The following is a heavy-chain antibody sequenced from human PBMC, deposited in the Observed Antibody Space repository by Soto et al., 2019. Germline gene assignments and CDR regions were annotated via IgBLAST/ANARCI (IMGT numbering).Heavy chain of an antibody. V-gene: IGHV1-18*01. CDR2: INAYNGNT. J-gene: IGHJ5*02. D-gene: IGHD6-13*01. CDR3: ARSSGSSWMFYWFDP. CDR1: GYNFTRYG. Sequence: GASVKVSCKASGYNFTRYGIGWARQAPGQGLEWMGWINAYNGNTNYAQNLQGRLTLTTDTSTTTAYMELRSLRSNDTAVYYCARSSGSSWMFYWFDPWGQGTLVTVSS.